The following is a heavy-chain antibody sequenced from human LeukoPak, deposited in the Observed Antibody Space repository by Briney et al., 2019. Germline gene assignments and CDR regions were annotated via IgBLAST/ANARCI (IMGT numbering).Heavy chain of an antibody. CDR2: IYSGGST. D-gene: IGHD5-18*01. Sequence: PGGSLRLSCAASGFTFSSSSMNWVRQAPGKGLEWVSVIYSGGSTNYADSVKGRFTISRDNSKNTLYLQMNSLRAEDTAVYYCIYGYTLDFWGQGTLVTVSS. V-gene: IGHV3-53*01. CDR1: GFTFSSSS. CDR3: IYGYTLDF. J-gene: IGHJ4*02.